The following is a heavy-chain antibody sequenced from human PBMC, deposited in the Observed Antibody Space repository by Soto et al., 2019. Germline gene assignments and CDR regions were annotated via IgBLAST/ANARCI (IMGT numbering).Heavy chain of an antibody. J-gene: IGHJ4*02. Sequence: SETLSLTCTVSGGSISSGDYYWSWIRQPPGKGLEWIGYIYYSGSTYYNPSLKSRVTISVDTSKNQFSLKLSSVTAADTAVYYCARAYYYDSSGYPSHYYFDYWGQGTLVTVSS. CDR2: IYYSGST. D-gene: IGHD3-22*01. CDR3: ARAYYYDSSGYPSHYYFDY. CDR1: GGSISSGDYY. V-gene: IGHV4-30-4*01.